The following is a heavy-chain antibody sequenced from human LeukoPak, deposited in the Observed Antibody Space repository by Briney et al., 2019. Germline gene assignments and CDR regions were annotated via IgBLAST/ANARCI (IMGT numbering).Heavy chain of an antibody. CDR2: IKSKTDGGTT. J-gene: IGHJ4*02. CDR1: GFTFSNAW. V-gene: IGHV3-15*01. CDR3: TTDRGYYDSSGYPPPDY. D-gene: IGHD3-22*01. Sequence: GSLRLSCAASGFTFSNAWMSWVRQAPGKGLEWVGRIKSKTDGGTTDYAAPVKGRFTISRDDSKNTLYLQMNSLKTEDTAVYYCTTDRGYYDSSGYPPPDYWGQGTLVTVSS.